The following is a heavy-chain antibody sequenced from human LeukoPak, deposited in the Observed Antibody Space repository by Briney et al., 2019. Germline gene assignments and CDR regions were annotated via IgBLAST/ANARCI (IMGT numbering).Heavy chain of an antibody. V-gene: IGHV4-4*07. J-gene: IGHJ4*02. CDR2: IYSSGST. D-gene: IGHD2-2*01. CDR1: GGSISGYY. Sequence: SETLSLTCTVSGGSISGYYWNWIRQPAGKGLEWIGRIYSSGSTNYNPSLMSRLTMSVDTSKTQFSLKLSSVTAADTAVYYCAREVVPAAHYYFDYWGQGTLVTVSS. CDR3: AREVVPAAHYYFDY.